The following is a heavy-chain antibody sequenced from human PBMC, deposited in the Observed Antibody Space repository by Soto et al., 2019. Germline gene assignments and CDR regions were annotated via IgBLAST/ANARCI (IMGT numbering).Heavy chain of an antibody. CDR1: GFTFSSYG. CDR3: ARSYYYDSSGYYRSFFQH. J-gene: IGHJ1*01. D-gene: IGHD3-22*01. CDR2: IWYDGSNK. V-gene: IGHV3-33*01. Sequence: GGSLRLSCAASGFTFSSYGMHWVRQAPGKGLEWVAVIWYDGSNKYYADSVKGRFTISRDNSKNTLYLQMSSLRAEDTAVYYCARSYYYDSSGYYRSFFQHWGQGT.